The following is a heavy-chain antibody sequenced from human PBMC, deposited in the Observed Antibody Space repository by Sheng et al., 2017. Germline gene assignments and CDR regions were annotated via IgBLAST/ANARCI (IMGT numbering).Heavy chain of an antibody. CDR3: ARGFTYSSTHNWFDP. D-gene: IGHD6-13*01. Sequence: HLQESGPGLVKPSETLSLTCTVSGGSISSYFWSWDPGSPQGRDWSGLGMSISVGAPTTTLLESRVTISVDTSKAQFSLRLSSVTAADTAVYYCARGFTYSSTHNWFDPWGQGTLVDRLL. CDR1: GGSISSYF. V-gene: IGHV4-59*12. CDR2: SISVGAP. J-gene: IGHJ5*02.